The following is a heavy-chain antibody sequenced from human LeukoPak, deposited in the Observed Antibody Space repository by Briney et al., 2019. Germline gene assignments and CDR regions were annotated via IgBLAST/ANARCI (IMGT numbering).Heavy chain of an antibody. D-gene: IGHD6-25*01. Sequence: GGSLGLSCAASGFTFEDYAMHWVRQGPGKGLEWVALMSGYGDTTYYADSVKGRFTVSRDNTKTSLYLQMHSLRTEDTALYYCAKDFAGRGYSSGFLFASWGQGTLVTVSS. J-gene: IGHJ4*02. CDR3: AKDFAGRGYSSGFLFAS. V-gene: IGHV3-43*02. CDR1: GFTFEDYA. CDR2: MSGYGDTT.